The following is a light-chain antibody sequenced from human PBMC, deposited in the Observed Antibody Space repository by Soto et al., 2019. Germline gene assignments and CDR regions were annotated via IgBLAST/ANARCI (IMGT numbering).Light chain of an antibody. CDR3: QQYNNWPRT. CDR2: AAS. V-gene: IGKV1-39*01. J-gene: IGKJ1*01. Sequence: DIQMTQSPSTLSASVRDRVTITCRASQSISSYLNWYQQKPGKAPKLLIYAASSLQSGVPSRFSGSGSGTDFTLTISSLQSEDFAVYYCQQYNNWPRTFGQGTKVDIK. CDR1: QSISSY.